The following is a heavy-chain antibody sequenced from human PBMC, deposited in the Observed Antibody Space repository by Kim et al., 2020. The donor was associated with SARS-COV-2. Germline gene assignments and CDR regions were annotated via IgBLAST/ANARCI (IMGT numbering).Heavy chain of an antibody. CDR2: IKSKTDGGTT. V-gene: IGHV3-15*01. J-gene: IGHJ4*02. D-gene: IGHD5-12*01. Sequence: GGSLRLSCAASGFTFSNAWMSWVRQAPGKGLEWVGRIKSKTDGGTTDYAAPVKGRFTISRDDSKNTLYLQMNSLKTEDTAVYYCTTDLSNGYEGFDYWGQGTLVTVSS. CDR1: GFTFSNAW. CDR3: TTDLSNGYEGFDY.